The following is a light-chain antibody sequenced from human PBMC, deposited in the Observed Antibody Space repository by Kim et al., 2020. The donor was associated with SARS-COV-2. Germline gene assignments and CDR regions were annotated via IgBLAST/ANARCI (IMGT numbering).Light chain of an antibody. CDR3: QTADTGIRV. J-gene: IGLJ3*02. V-gene: IGLV4-69*01. CDR1: SGHSSYA. CDR2: LNNDGSH. Sequence: LVLTQSPSASASLGASVRLTCTLSSGHSSYAIAWHQQQPEKGPRYLMKLNNDGSHTKGDGIPDRFSGSSSGAERYLTISSLQSEDVDDYYCQTADTGIRVFGGGTQLTVL.